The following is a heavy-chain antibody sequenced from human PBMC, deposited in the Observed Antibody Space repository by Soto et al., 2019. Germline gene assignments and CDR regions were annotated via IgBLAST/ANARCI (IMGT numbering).Heavy chain of an antibody. Sequence: SCAASGFTFSTYAMSWVRQAPGKGLEWVSAISSSGGSTYYADSVKGRFAISRDNSKNTLFLQMNSLRAEDTALYYCAKDHWGSYSGQGTLVTVSS. CDR1: GFTFSTYA. J-gene: IGHJ4*02. CDR2: ISSSGGST. CDR3: AKDHWGSY. V-gene: IGHV3-23*01. D-gene: IGHD3-16*01.